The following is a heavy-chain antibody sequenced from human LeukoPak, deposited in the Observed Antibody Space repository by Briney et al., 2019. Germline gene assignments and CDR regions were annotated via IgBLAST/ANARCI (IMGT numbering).Heavy chain of an antibody. Sequence: ASVKVSCKASGYTFTGYYMHWVRQAPGQGLEWMGWINPNSGGTNYAQKFQGRVTMTRDTSISTAYMELSRLRSDDTAVYYCARVLAVAGTAGFDPWGQGTLVTVSS. CDR1: GYTFTGYY. V-gene: IGHV1-2*02. D-gene: IGHD6-19*01. CDR3: ARVLAVAGTAGFDP. CDR2: INPNSGGT. J-gene: IGHJ5*02.